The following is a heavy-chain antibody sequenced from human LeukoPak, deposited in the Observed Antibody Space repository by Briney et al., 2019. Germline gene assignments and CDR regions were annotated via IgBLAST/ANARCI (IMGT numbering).Heavy chain of an antibody. Sequence: GSLRLSCAASGFTFSSYAMSWVRQAPGKGLEWIGYIYYSGSTNYNPSLKSRVTISVDTSKNQFSLKLSSVTAADTAVYYCARGDTDRGYKWLSTWFDPWGQGTLVTVSS. CDR3: ARGDTDRGYKWLSTWFDP. D-gene: IGHD3-22*01. J-gene: IGHJ5*02. CDR1: GFTFSSYA. CDR2: IYYSGST. V-gene: IGHV4-59*01.